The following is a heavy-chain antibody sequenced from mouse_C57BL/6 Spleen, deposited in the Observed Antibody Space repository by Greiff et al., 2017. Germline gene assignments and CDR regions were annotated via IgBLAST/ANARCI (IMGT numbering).Heavy chain of an antibody. CDR3: ARETLSNYGEYFDY. V-gene: IGHV1-4*01. J-gene: IGHJ2*01. Sequence: VQLQQSGAELARPGASVKMSCKASGYTFTSYTMHWVKQRPGQGLEWIGYINPSSGYTKYNQKFKDEATLTADKSSSTAYMQLSSLTSEDSAVYYCARETLSNYGEYFDYWGQGTTLTVSS. D-gene: IGHD2-5*01. CDR2: INPSSGYT. CDR1: GYTFTSYT.